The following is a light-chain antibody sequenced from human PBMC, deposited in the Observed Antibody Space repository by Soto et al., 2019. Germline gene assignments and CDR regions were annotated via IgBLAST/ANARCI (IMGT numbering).Light chain of an antibody. J-gene: IGKJ4*01. V-gene: IGKV1-33*01. CDR2: DTS. CDR1: QAISNH. Sequence: DIQMTQSPSPLPASVGDRVIITCQARQAISNHLNWYQQKPGRAPKLLIYDTSNLETSVPSRFRGSGGGTAFTFTITRLQPEDFATYFCQQTDNLPLTIGGGTKV. CDR3: QQTDNLPLT.